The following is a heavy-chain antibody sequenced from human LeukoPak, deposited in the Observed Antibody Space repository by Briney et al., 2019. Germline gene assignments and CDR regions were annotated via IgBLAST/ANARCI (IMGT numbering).Heavy chain of an antibody. CDR3: ARETNYGSRYFGY. CDR2: ISSSSSYI. Sequence: GKSLRLSCAASGFTFNNYGMNWVRQAPGKGLEWVSSISSSSSYIYYADSVKGRFTISRDNAKNSLYLQMNSLRAEDTAMYYCARETNYGSRYFGYWGQGTLVTVSS. V-gene: IGHV3-21*01. J-gene: IGHJ4*02. CDR1: GFTFNNYG. D-gene: IGHD3-10*01.